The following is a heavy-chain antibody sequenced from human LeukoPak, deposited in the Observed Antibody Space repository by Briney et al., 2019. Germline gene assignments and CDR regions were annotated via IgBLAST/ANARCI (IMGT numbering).Heavy chain of an antibody. V-gene: IGHV4-39*07. CDR3: ARGWGYDILTGTVWS. D-gene: IGHD3-9*01. J-gene: IGHJ4*02. CDR2: IYYSGST. Sequence: PSETLSLTCTVSGGSISSSSYYWGWIRQPPGKGLEWIGSIYYSGSTYYNPFLKSRVTISVDTSKNQFSLKLSSVTAADTAVYYCARGWGYDILTGTVWSWGQGTLVTVSS. CDR1: GGSISSSSYY.